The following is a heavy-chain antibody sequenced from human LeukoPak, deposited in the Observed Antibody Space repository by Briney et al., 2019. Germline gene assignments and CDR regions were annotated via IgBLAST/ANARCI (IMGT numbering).Heavy chain of an antibody. D-gene: IGHD6-25*01. Sequence: SETLSLTCTVSNGSISSHYWSWIRQPPGRGVEWIGLIYSSGCTNYNPSLKIRVTISVDTSRNQFSLKLSSATAADTAVYYCARNERRAQKDTYYAYFYYMDVWGKGSTVTVSS. J-gene: IGHJ6*03. CDR2: IYSSGCT. CDR3: ARNERRAQKDTYYAYFYYMDV. V-gene: IGHV4-4*07. CDR1: NGSISSHY.